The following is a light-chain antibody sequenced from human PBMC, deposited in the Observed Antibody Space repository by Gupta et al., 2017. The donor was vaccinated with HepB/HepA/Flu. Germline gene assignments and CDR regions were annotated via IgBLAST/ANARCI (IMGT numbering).Light chain of an antibody. CDR3: GTWDNSLSAWV. J-gene: IGLJ3*02. Sequence: QSMLPQPPSVSAAPGQKVAISCSGSSSSIGNNYVSWFQQLPGTAPKFLIYENNKRPSGIPDRFSGSKSGTSATLDTTGLQTGDEADYYCGTWDNSLSAWVFGGGTKLTVL. CDR2: ENN. CDR1: SSSIGNNY. V-gene: IGLV1-51*02.